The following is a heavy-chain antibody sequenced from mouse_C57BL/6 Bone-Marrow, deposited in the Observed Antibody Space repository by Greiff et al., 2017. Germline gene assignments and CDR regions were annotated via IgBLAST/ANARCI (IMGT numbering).Heavy chain of an antibody. CDR2: INPNYGTT. D-gene: IGHD2-4*01. CDR1: GYSFTDYN. V-gene: IGHV1-39*01. CDR3: AMGYDYDYAIDY. J-gene: IGHJ4*01. Sequence: EVQVVESGPELVKPGASVKISCKASGYSFTDYNMNWVKQSNGKSLEWIGVINPNYGTTSYNQQFKGKATLTVDQSSSTAYMQLNLLTSEDSAVYYCAMGYDYDYAIDYWGQGTSVTVSS.